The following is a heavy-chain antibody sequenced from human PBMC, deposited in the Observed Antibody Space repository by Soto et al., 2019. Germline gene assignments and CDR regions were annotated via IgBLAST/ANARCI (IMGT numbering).Heavy chain of an antibody. V-gene: IGHV4-61*01. Sequence: QVQLQESGPGLVKPSETLSLTCTVSGGSVSSGSYYWSWIRQPPGKGLEWIGYIYYSGSTNYNPSLKSRVTISVDTSKNQFSLKLSSVTAADTAVYYCARWGRVRGFGMDVWGQGTTFTVSS. CDR2: IYYSGST. J-gene: IGHJ6*02. CDR3: ARWGRVRGFGMDV. D-gene: IGHD3-10*01. CDR1: GGSVSSGSYY.